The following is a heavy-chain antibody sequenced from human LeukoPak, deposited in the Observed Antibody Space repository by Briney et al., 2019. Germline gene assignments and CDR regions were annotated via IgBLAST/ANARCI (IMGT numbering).Heavy chain of an antibody. CDR3: ANSASWIGEYYFDY. CDR1: GFTFSSYG. CDR2: ISYDGSNK. J-gene: IGHJ4*02. V-gene: IGHV3-30*18. Sequence: GGSLRLSCAASGFTFSSYGMHWVRQAPGKGLEWVAVISYDGSNKYYADSVKGRFTISRDNSKNTLYLQMNSLRAEDTAVYYCANSASWIGEYYFDYWGQGTLVTVSS. D-gene: IGHD2-2*03.